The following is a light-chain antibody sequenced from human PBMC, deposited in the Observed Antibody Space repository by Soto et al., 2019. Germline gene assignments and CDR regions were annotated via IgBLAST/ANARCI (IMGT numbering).Light chain of an antibody. V-gene: IGKV1-9*01. CDR2: VAS. J-gene: IGKJ3*01. Sequence: DIQLTQSPSFLSASVGDRVTITCRASQDTRSYLAWYQQKPGKAPKLLIYVASTLESGVPSRFNGSGSGTEFTLTISSLQPEDFATYYCQQHNSYPLTFGPGTKVEIK. CDR3: QQHNSYPLT. CDR1: QDTRSY.